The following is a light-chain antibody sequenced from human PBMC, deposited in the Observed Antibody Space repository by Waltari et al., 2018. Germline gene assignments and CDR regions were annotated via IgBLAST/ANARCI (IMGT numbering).Light chain of an antibody. V-gene: IGKV3-15*01. J-gene: IGKJ3*01. CDR2: DAF. Sequence: IEMTQSPATLSVSPGERPTLSCRASQNVGTKLAWYQQKPGLAPRLLIYDAFTRATGIPARFSGSGSGTDFSLTISSLQPEDVAVYYCQQYYETPFTFGPGTKVTVK. CDR1: QNVGTK. CDR3: QQYYETPFT.